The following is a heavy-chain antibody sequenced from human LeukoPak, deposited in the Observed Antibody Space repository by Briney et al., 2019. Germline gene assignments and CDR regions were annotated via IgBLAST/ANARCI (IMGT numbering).Heavy chain of an antibody. D-gene: IGHD2-21*02. CDR2: IKQDGSEK. V-gene: IGHV3-7*01. CDR1: GFTFSSYW. Sequence: GGSLRLSCAASGFTFSSYWMSWVRQAPGKGLEWVANIKQDGSEKYYVDSVKGRFTISRDNAKNSLYLQMNSLRAEDTAVYYCARLTPCGGDCYSPFWNNWGQGTLVTVSS. CDR3: ARLTPCGGDCYSPFWNN. J-gene: IGHJ4*02.